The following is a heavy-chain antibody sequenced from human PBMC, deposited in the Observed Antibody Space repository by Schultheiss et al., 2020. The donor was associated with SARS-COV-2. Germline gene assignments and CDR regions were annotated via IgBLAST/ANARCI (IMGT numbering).Heavy chain of an antibody. CDR1: GYTFTSYG. CDR3: ARTHRRDGYNPRSWFDP. Sequence: GESLKISCKASGYTFTSYGISWVRQAPGQGLEWMGWISAYNGNTNYAQKLQGRVTMTTDTSTSTAYMELRSLRSDDTAVYYCARTHRRDGYNPRSWFDPWGQGTLVTVSS. J-gene: IGHJ5*02. V-gene: IGHV1-18*01. CDR2: ISAYNGNT. D-gene: IGHD5-24*01.